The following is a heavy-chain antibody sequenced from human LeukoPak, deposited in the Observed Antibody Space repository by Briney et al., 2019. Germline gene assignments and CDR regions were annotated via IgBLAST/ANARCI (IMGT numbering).Heavy chain of an antibody. Sequence: ASVKVSCKASGYTFTSYYMHWVRQAPGQGLEWMGIINPSGGSTSYAQKFQGRVTMTRDTSTSTVYMELSSLRSEDTAVYYCASPYDFWSGSPMDAFDIWGQGTMVTVSS. CDR2: INPSGGST. J-gene: IGHJ3*02. CDR3: ASPYDFWSGSPMDAFDI. D-gene: IGHD3-3*01. CDR1: GYTFTSYY. V-gene: IGHV1-46*01.